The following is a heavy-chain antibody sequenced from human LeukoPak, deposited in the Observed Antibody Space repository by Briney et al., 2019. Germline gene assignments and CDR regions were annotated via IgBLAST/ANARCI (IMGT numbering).Heavy chain of an antibody. V-gene: IGHV4-39*07. Sequence: SETLSLTCTVSGGSISSSSYYWGWVRQPPGKGLEWIGSIYYSGSTYYNPSLKSRVTISVDTSKNQFSLKLSSVTAADTAVYYCARDDPHYYDSSGPFDPWGQGTLVTVSS. CDR1: GGSISSSSYY. J-gene: IGHJ5*02. CDR2: IYYSGST. CDR3: ARDDPHYYDSSGPFDP. D-gene: IGHD3-22*01.